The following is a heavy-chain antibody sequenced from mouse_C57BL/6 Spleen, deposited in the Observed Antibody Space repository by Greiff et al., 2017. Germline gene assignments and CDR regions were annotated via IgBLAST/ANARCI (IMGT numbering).Heavy chain of an antibody. Sequence: VQLQQPGAELVRPGSSVKLSCKASGYTFTSYWMHWVKQRPIQGLEWIGNIDPSDSETHYNQKFKDKATLTVDKSSSTAYMQLSSLTSEDSAVYYCARKRSVYDYDGGLFDYWGQGTTLTVSS. D-gene: IGHD2-4*01. V-gene: IGHV1-52*01. CDR1: GYTFTSYW. J-gene: IGHJ2*01. CDR2: IDPSDSET. CDR3: ARKRSVYDYDGGLFDY.